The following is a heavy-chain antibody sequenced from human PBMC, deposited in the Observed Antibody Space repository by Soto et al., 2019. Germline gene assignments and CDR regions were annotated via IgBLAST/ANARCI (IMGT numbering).Heavy chain of an antibody. CDR2: IDPSDSYT. CDR1: GYSFTSYW. CDR3: ASSYCSSTSCYGPIYYYYGTDV. D-gene: IGHD2-2*01. Sequence: GESLKISCKGSGYSFTSYWISWVRQMPGKGLEWMGRIDPSDSYTNYSPSFQGHVTISADKSISTAYLQWSSLKASDTAMYYCASSYCSSTSCYGPIYYYYGTDVWGQGTTVTVSS. J-gene: IGHJ6*02. V-gene: IGHV5-10-1*01.